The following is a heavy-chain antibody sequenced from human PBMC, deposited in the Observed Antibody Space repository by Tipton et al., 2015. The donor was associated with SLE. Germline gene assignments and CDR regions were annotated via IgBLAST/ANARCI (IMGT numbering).Heavy chain of an antibody. CDR1: GGSISSSSYY. V-gene: IGHV4-39*07. D-gene: IGHD6-13*01. CDR2: INHSGST. CDR3: ARASRHFMEYSSSWFFDY. Sequence: TLSLTCTVSGGSISSSSYYWSWIRQPPGKGLEWIGEINHSGSTNYNPSLKSRVTISVDTSKNQFSLKLSSVTAADTAVYYCARASRHFMEYSSSWFFDYWGQGTLVTVSS. J-gene: IGHJ4*02.